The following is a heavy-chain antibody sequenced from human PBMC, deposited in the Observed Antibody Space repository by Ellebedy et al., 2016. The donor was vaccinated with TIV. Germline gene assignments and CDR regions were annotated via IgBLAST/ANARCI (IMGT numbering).Heavy chain of an antibody. CDR2: IYSGGST. Sequence: GESLKISCAASGFTVSSNYMSWVRQAPGKGLEWVSVIYSGGSTYYADSVKGRFTISRDNSKNTLYLQMNNMGADDTAVYSCARSGGRELLWNDAFDIWGQGTMVTVSS. V-gene: IGHV3-53*01. J-gene: IGHJ3*02. D-gene: IGHD3-10*01. CDR3: ARSGGRELLWNDAFDI. CDR1: GFTVSSNY.